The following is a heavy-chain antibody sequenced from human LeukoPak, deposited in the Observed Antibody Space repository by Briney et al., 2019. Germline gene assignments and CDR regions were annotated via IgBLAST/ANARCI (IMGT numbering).Heavy chain of an antibody. CDR2: IYYSGST. CDR1: GGSISSSSYY. J-gene: IGHJ6*03. V-gene: IGHV4-39*07. D-gene: IGHD3-22*01. Sequence: PSETLSLTCTVSGGSISSSSYYWGWLRQPPGKGLEWIGSIYYSGSTYYNPSLKSRVTISVDTSKNQFSLKLSSVTAADTAVYYCARGLSTPRYYYDSSGYYRTYYYYYMDVWGKGTTVTVSS. CDR3: ARGLSTPRYYYDSSGYYRTYYYYYMDV.